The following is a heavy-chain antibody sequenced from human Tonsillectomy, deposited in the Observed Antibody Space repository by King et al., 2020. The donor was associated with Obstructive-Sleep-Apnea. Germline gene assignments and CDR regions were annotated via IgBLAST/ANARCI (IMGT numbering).Heavy chain of an antibody. CDR3: ARYSYYDSSGYYSS. CDR2: IYYSGST. D-gene: IGHD3-22*01. V-gene: IGHV4-59*08. CDR1: GDSISDYF. Sequence: QLQESGPGLVKPSETLSLTCTVSGDSISDYFWSWIRQPPGKGLEWIGYIYYSGSTNYNPSLKSRVTISVDTSKIQFSLRLSSVTAADTAVYYCARYSYYDSSGYYSSWGQGTLVTVSS. J-gene: IGHJ4*02.